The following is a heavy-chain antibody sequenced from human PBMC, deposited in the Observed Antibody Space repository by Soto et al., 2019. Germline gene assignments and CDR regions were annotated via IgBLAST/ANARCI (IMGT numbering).Heavy chain of an antibody. CDR3: ARGHSQVSPVFDY. CDR2: THYSGDT. D-gene: IGHD3-3*02. V-gene: IGHV4-31*03. Sequence: SETLSLTCTVSGGPFPNGGYYWSWIRQEPGKGLEWIGYTHYSGDTSYNPSLRSRVTISTDTSKTQFSLRLRSVTSADTAAYSCARGHSQVSPVFDYWGQGMLVTVSS. CDR1: GGPFPNGGYY. J-gene: IGHJ4*02.